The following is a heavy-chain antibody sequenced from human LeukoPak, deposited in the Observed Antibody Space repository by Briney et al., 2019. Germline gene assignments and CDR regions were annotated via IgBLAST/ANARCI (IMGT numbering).Heavy chain of an antibody. D-gene: IGHD3-3*01. CDR1: GYTFTSYG. V-gene: IGHV1-18*01. Sequence: ASVKVSCKASGYTFTSYGISWVRQAPGQGLEWMGWISAYNGNTNYAQKLQGRVTMTRNTSISTAYMELSSLRSEDTAVYYCARAQVTIFGVVIMGYWGQGTLVTVSS. J-gene: IGHJ4*02. CDR3: ARAQVTIFGVVIMGY. CDR2: ISAYNGNT.